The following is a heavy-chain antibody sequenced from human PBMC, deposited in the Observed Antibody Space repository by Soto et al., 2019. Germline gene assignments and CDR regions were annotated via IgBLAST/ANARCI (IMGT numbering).Heavy chain of an antibody. Sequence: SETLSLTCTVSGGSTSSFYWSWIRQSPGKGLEWIAYVHHSGSIAYNPSLKSRVAISIDTSKNQFSLKLSSVTGADTGVYYCARGYDWFDPWGQGTLVTVSS. CDR2: VHHSGSI. CDR1: GGSTSSFY. V-gene: IGHV4-59*01. J-gene: IGHJ5*02. CDR3: ARGYDWFDP. D-gene: IGHD1-1*01.